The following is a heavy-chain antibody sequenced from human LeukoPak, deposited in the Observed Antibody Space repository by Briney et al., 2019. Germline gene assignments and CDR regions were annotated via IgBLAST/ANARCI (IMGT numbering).Heavy chain of an antibody. V-gene: IGHV1-2*02. D-gene: IGHD2-15*01. Sequence: GSVKVSCTASGYTFTGYYMHWVRQAPGQGLEWMGWIYPNSGDTYYAQKFQGRVTMTRDTSISTAYMELSRLRSDDTAVYYCARGSLAARLLGYCSGGSCNLFDYWGQGTLVTVSS. J-gene: IGHJ4*02. CDR1: GYTFTGYY. CDR3: ARGSLAARLLGYCSGGSCNLFDY. CDR2: IYPNSGDT.